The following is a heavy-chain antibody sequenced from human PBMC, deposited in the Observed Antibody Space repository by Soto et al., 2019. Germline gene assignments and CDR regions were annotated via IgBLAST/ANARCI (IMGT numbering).Heavy chain of an antibody. CDR2: IYPSGMP. CDR3: ARGITMILVVQGDAPDKYYFDS. Sequence: SETLSLTCTVSGGSISNAAYSWSWIRQPPGKGLEWIGYIYPSGMPFYNPSLGSRVTISIDTSKNQFSLKLKSVTAADTAVYYCARGITMILVVQGDAPDKYYFDSWGQGTQVTVSS. D-gene: IGHD3-22*01. J-gene: IGHJ4*02. CDR1: GGSISNAAYS. V-gene: IGHV4-30-2*01.